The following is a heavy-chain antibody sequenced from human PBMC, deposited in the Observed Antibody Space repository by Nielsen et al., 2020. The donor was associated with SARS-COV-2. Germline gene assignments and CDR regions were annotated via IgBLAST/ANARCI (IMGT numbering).Heavy chain of an antibody. D-gene: IGHD5-18*01. J-gene: IGHJ3*02. CDR1: GGTFSTDA. Sequence: SVKVSCKASGGTFSTDAISWVRQAPGQGLEWMGRLIPILGTVNYAQEFQGRVTITADKSTRTAYMELSSLRSEDTAVCYCAREGGAYSYGSIWGKGTMVTVSS. V-gene: IGHV1-69*04. CDR3: AREGGAYSYGSI. CDR2: LIPILGTV.